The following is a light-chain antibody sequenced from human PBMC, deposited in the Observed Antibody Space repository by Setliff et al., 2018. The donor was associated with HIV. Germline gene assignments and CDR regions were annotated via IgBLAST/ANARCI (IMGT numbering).Light chain of an antibody. V-gene: IGLV2-14*03. CDR2: DVS. CDR3: CSYAGDSTYV. CDR1: SSDVAGYNY. Sequence: QSALAQPASVSGSPGQSITISCTGTSSDVAGYNYVSWYQQHPGKAPKLMIYDVSDRPSGVSNRFSGSKSGNTASLTISGLQAEDEADYYCCSYAGDSTYVFGTGTKVTVL. J-gene: IGLJ1*01.